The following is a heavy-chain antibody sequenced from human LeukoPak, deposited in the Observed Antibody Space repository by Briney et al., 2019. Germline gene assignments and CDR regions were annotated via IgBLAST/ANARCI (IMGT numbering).Heavy chain of an antibody. V-gene: IGHV4-61*02. CDR1: GGSISSGSYY. CDR3: ARTAGAGDELNWFDP. J-gene: IGHJ5*02. D-gene: IGHD2-21*02. CDR2: IYTSGST. Sequence: SETLSLTCTVSGGSISSGSYYWSWIRQPGGKGLEWIGSIYTSGSTNYNPSLKSRVTISVDTSKNQFSLKLSSVTAADTAVYYCARTAGAGDELNWFDPWGQGTLVTVSS.